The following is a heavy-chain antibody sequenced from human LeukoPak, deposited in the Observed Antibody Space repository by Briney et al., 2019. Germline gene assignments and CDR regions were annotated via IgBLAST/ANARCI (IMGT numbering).Heavy chain of an antibody. D-gene: IGHD6-19*01. CDR2: INTNTGNP. CDR3: AGSGWYFQDYFDY. CDR1: GYTLTELS. Sequence: ASVKVSCKVSGYTLTELSMHWVRQAPGQGLEWMGWINTNTGNPTYAQGFTGRFVFSLDTSVSTAYLQISSLKAEDTAVYYCAGSGWYFQDYFDYWGQGTLVTVSS. J-gene: IGHJ4*02. V-gene: IGHV7-4-1*02.